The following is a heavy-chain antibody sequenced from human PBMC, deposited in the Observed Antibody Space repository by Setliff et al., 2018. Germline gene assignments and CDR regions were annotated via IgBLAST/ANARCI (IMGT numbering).Heavy chain of an antibody. CDR1: GGSISSSSYY. J-gene: IGHJ6*03. CDR2: IYYSGST. D-gene: IGHD6-19*01. V-gene: IGHV4-39*07. CDR3: AREQWLDPPGYYYMDV. Sequence: PSETLSLTCTVSGGSISSSSYYWGWIRQPPGKGLEWIGSIYYSGSTYYNPSLKSRVTISVDTSKNQFSLKLSSVTAADMAVYYCAREQWLDPPGYYYMDVWAKGTTVTAP.